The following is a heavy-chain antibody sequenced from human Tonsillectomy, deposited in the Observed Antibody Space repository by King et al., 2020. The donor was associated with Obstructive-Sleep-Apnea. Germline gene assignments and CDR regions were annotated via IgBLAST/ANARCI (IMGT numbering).Heavy chain of an antibody. V-gene: IGHV4-59*01. CDR1: GGSISSYY. CDR3: ASKPCGGDCYSSWYFDL. Sequence: VQLQESGPGLVKPSETLSLTCTVSGGSISSYYWSWIRQPPGKGLEWIGYINYSGSTNYNPSLKSRVPISVETSKNQFSLKLRSLTAADTAVYYCASKPCGGDCYSSWYFDLWGRGTLVIVSP. J-gene: IGHJ2*01. CDR2: INYSGST. D-gene: IGHD2-21*02.